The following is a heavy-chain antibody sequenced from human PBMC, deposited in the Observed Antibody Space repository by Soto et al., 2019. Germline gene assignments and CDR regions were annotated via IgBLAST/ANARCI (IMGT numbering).Heavy chain of an antibody. CDR3: ARHNYGSGSTYFDY. D-gene: IGHD3-10*01. Sequence: QVQLQESGPGLVKPSETLSLTCTVSGGSISSYYWSWIRQPPGKGLEWIGYIYYSGSTNYNPSLKSRVTIXVXTSXNQFSLKLNSMTAADTAVYYCARHNYGSGSTYFDYWGQGTLVTVSS. V-gene: IGHV4-59*08. J-gene: IGHJ4*02. CDR2: IYYSGST. CDR1: GGSISSYY.